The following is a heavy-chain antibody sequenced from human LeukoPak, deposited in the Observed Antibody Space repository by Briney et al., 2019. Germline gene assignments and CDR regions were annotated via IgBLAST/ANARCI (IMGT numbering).Heavy chain of an antibody. CDR3: ARDFGPYDILTGPGY. V-gene: IGHV1-18*01. J-gene: IGHJ4*02. Sequence: ASVKVSCKASGYTFTNYGISWVRQAPGQGLEWMGWISAYNGNTNYAQKLQGRVTMATDTSTSTAYMELRSLRSDDTAVYYCARDFGPYDILTGPGYWGQGTLVTVSS. D-gene: IGHD3-9*01. CDR2: ISAYNGNT. CDR1: GYTFTNYG.